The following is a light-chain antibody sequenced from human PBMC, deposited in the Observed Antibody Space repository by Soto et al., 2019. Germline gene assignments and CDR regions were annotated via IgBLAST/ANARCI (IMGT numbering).Light chain of an antibody. CDR1: QSISSY. V-gene: IGKV3-20*01. J-gene: IGKJ4*01. Sequence: EIVLTQSPGTLSLSPGERATLSCRAIQSISSYVAWYQQKPGQAPRVLIYDSSSRATGVPDRFSGSGSGTDFTLTISRLEPEDFAVYYCQQYVDSPETFGGGTKVEIK. CDR2: DSS. CDR3: QQYVDSPET.